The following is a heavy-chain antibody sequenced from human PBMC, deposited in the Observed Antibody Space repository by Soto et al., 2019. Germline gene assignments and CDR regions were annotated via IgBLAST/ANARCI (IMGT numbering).Heavy chain of an antibody. CDR3: ARDAAAGTPGYYYMDV. J-gene: IGHJ6*03. V-gene: IGHV1-69*04. CDR1: GGTFSSYT. Sequence: ASVKVSCKASGGTFSSYTISWVRQAPGQGLEWMGRIIPILGIANYAQKFQGRVTITADKSTSTAYMELSSLRSEDTAVYYCARDAAAGTPGYYYMDVWGKGTTVTVSS. CDR2: IIPILGIA. D-gene: IGHD6-13*01.